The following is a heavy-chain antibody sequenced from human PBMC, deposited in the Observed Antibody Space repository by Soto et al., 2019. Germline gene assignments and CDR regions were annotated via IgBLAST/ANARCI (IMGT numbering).Heavy chain of an antibody. J-gene: IGHJ5*02. Sequence: QVQLVQSGAEVKKPGSSVKVSCKASGGTFSSYAISWVRQAPGQGLEWMGGIIPIFGTANYAQKFQGRVTITADESTSTAYMELSSLRSEDTAVYYCVRRKEDYYDSSGYFRFDPWGQGTLVTVSS. D-gene: IGHD3-22*01. CDR2: IIPIFGTA. V-gene: IGHV1-69*01. CDR1: GGTFSSYA. CDR3: VRRKEDYYDSSGYFRFDP.